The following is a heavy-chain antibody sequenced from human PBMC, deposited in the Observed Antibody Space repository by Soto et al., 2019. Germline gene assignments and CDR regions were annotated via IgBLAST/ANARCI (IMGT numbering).Heavy chain of an antibody. V-gene: IGHV1-8*01. Sequence: QAQLVQSGAEVKKPGASVKVSCKASGYTSTSYDINWVRQAPGQGLEWLGWMDPNSGSTGYAQNFQGRVTMTRNISINTAHMELSSLRSEDTAVYYCARERKFDFWRKGLDVWGQGTTVTVSS. CDR1: GYTSTSYD. CDR2: MDPNSGST. J-gene: IGHJ6*02. CDR3: ARERKFDFWRKGLDV. D-gene: IGHD3-3*01.